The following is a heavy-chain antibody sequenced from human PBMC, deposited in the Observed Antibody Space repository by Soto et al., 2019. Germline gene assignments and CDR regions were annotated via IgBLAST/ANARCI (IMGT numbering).Heavy chain of an antibody. J-gene: IGHJ5*02. CDR3: ARGRIIVAGGFDP. D-gene: IGHD6-19*01. V-gene: IGHV1-8*01. Sequence: QVQLVQSGAEVKKPGASVKVSCKASGYTFTSYDIIWVRQATGQGLEWMGWMNPSTGNTDSAEKFQGRLTMTRHTSISTVYMELSSLSVEDTAVYYCARGRIIVAGGFDPWGQGTLVTVSS. CDR2: MNPSTGNT. CDR1: GYTFTSYD.